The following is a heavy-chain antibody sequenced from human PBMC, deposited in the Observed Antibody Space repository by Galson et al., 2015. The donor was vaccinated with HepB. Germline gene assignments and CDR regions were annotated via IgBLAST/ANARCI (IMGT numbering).Heavy chain of an antibody. CDR2: MNPNSGNT. Sequence: SVKVSCKASGYAFTNYDINWVRQATGQGLEWMGWMNPNSGNTGYAQRFQGRVTMTSNTSISTAYMELSSLRSEDTAVYYCARVSSGWSHPDYWGQGTLVTVSS. V-gene: IGHV1-8*01. D-gene: IGHD6-19*01. CDR1: GYAFTNYD. J-gene: IGHJ4*02. CDR3: ARVSSGWSHPDY.